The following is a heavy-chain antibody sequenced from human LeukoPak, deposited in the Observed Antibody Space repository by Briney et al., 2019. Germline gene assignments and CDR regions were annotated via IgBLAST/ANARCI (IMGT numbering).Heavy chain of an antibody. V-gene: IGHV3-73*01. CDR1: GFXFSGSA. CDR3: TRHLTPDV. Sequence: GGSLRLSCAASGFXFSGSAIHWVRQASGKGLEWVGRIRSKANSYATAYAASVKGRFTISRDDSKNTAYLQMNSLKTADTAVYYCTRHLTPDVWGQGTTVTVSS. J-gene: IGHJ6*02. D-gene: IGHD2-15*01. CDR2: IRSKANSYAT.